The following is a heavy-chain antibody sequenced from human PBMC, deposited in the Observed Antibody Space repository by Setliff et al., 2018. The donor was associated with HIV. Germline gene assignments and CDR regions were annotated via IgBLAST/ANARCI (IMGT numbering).Heavy chain of an antibody. J-gene: IGHJ5*02. CDR3: ALPYCSGGNCWSSASLPPAGWFDP. CDR2: IIPMYGVT. D-gene: IGHD2-15*01. Sequence: SVKVSCKASGGTFSSYVISWVRQAPGQGPEWMGGIIPMYGVTNYAQKFQGRVTITTDESTSTAYMALSSLRSEDTAGYYCALPYCSGGNCWSSASLPPAGWFDPWGQGTLVTVSS. CDR1: GGTFSSYV. V-gene: IGHV1-69*05.